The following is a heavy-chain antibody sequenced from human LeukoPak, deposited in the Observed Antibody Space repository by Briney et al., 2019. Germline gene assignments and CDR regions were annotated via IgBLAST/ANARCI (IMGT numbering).Heavy chain of an antibody. CDR2: ISTSSSYI. D-gene: IGHD6-13*01. J-gene: IGHJ4*02. CDR1: GFTFNTYT. CDR3: ARDLDSSSRYVPYY. V-gene: IGHV3-21*06. Sequence: GGSLRLSCAASGFTFNTYTMNWVRQAPGKGLEWVSFISTSSSYIYYADSVKGRFTVSRHNAKNFLYLQMNNLRAEDTAVYYCARDLDSSSRYVPYYWGQGTLVTVSS.